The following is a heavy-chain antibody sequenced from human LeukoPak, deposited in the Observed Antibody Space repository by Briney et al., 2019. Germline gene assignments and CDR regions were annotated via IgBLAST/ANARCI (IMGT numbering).Heavy chain of an antibody. D-gene: IGHD6-13*01. CDR2: ISSSSSTI. Sequence: GGSLRLSCAASGFTFSSYSMNWVRQAPGKGLEWVSYISSSSSTIYYADSVKGRFTISRDNAKNSLYLQMNSLRAEDTAVYYCARAVGSGSWYGPNDAFDIWGQGAMVTVSS. CDR1: GFTFSSYS. CDR3: ARAVGSGSWYGPNDAFDI. V-gene: IGHV3-48*01. J-gene: IGHJ3*02.